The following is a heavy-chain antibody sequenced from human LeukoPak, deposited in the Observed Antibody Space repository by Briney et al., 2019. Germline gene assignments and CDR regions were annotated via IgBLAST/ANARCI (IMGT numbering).Heavy chain of an antibody. D-gene: IGHD6-13*01. CDR1: GGSVSSGSYY. V-gene: IGHV4-61*01. CDR3: ARAFSSSWLEARWFDP. CDR2: IYYSGST. J-gene: IGHJ5*02. Sequence: SETLSLTCTVSGGSVSSGSYYWSWIRQPPGKGLEWIGYIYYSGSTNCNPSLKSRVTISVDTSKNQFSLKLSSVTAADTAVYYCARAFSSSWLEARWFDPWGQGTLVTVSS.